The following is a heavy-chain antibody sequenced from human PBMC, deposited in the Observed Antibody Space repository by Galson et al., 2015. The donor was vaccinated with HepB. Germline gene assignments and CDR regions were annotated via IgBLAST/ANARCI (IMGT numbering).Heavy chain of an antibody. CDR2: TYYRSKWYN. CDR1: GDSVSSNSAA. CDR3: ARVNSSGYYSGSGFDY. D-gene: IGHD3-22*01. Sequence: CAISGDSVSSNSAAWNWIRQSPSRGLEWLGRTYYRSKWYNDYAVSVKSRITINPDTSKNQFSLQLNSVTPEDTAVYYCARVNSSGYYSGSGFDYWGQGTLVTVSS. J-gene: IGHJ4*02. V-gene: IGHV6-1*01.